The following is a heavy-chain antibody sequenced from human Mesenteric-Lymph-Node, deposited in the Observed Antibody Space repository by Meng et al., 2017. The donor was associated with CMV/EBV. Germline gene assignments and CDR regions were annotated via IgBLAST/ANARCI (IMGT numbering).Heavy chain of an antibody. J-gene: IGHJ6*02. CDR3: ARDLYYYDSSGYPYYYYGMDV. V-gene: IGHV4-39*02. Sequence: GSLRLSCTVSGGSISSSSYYWGWIRQPPGKGLEWIGSIYYSGGTYYNPSLKSRVTISVDTSKNQFSLKLSSVTAADTAVYYCARDLYYYDSSGYPYYYYGMDVWGQGTTVTVSS. D-gene: IGHD3-22*01. CDR1: GGSISSSSYY. CDR2: IYYSGGT.